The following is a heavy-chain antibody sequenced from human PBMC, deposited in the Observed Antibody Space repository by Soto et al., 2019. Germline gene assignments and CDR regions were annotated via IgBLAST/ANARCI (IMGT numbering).Heavy chain of an antibody. CDR2: INPNSGGT. J-gene: IGHJ4*02. Sequence: ASVKVSCKASGYTFTGYYMHRVRQAPGQGLEWMGWINPNSGGTNYAQKFQGRVTMTRDTSISTAYMELSRLRSDDTAVYYCAREGVDTAMVTAQSQPDFDYWGQGTLVTVSS. V-gene: IGHV1-2*02. D-gene: IGHD5-18*01. CDR1: GYTFTGYY. CDR3: AREGVDTAMVTAQSQPDFDY.